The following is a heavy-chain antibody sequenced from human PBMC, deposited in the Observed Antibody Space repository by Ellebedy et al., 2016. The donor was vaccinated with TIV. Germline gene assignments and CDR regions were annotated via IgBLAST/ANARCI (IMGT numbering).Heavy chain of an antibody. Sequence: SETLSLTCTVSGGSISSYYWSWIRQPAGKGLEWIGRIYTSGSTNYNPSLKSRVTMSVDTSKNQFSLKLSSVTAADTAVYYCARDRGYSGYDWGGIDYWGQGTLVTVSS. D-gene: IGHD5-12*01. CDR1: GGSISSYY. J-gene: IGHJ4*02. V-gene: IGHV4-4*07. CDR2: IYTSGST. CDR3: ARDRGYSGYDWGGIDY.